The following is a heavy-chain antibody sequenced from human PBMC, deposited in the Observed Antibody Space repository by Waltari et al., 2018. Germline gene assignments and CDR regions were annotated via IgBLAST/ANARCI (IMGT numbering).Heavy chain of an antibody. D-gene: IGHD2-21*02. Sequence: EVQLLESGGGLAQPGGSLRLSCAASGFKFSSYNMNWVRQAPGKGLEWLSYISISSTTIYYADSVKGRFAISRDNAKNSLYLQMHSLRAEDTAVYYCARVSQGTASESDYWGQGTLVTVSS. J-gene: IGHJ4*02. CDR2: ISISSTTI. CDR1: GFKFSSYN. CDR3: ARVSQGTASESDY. V-gene: IGHV3-48*01.